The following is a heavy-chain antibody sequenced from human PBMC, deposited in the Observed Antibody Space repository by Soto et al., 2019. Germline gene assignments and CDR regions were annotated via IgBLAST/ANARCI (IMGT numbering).Heavy chain of an antibody. V-gene: IGHV1-18*01. CDR1: GFTLTSYG. D-gene: IGHD3-3*01. CDR2: ISAYNGNT. J-gene: IGHJ5*02. CDR3: ARGSYDFWRGYYGGFSFDP. Sequence: GASVKVSSKASGFTLTSYGISWVRQAPGQGLEWMGWISAYNGNTNYAQKLQGRVTMTTDTSTSTAYMELRSLRSDDTAVYYCARGSYDFWRGYYGGFSFDPWGQGTLVT.